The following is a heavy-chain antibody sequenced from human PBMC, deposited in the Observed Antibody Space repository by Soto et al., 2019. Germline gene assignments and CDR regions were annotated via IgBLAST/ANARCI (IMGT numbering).Heavy chain of an antibody. V-gene: IGHV1-18*01. D-gene: IGHD2-8*01. CDR3: AKNGQPPYYYYGMDV. Sequence: QGQLVQSGGEVKKPGASVKVSCKASGYTFTRYGISWVRQAPGQGLEWMGWISGYNGDTKYAQKFQGRVTMTVETSTTTAYMELRSMTSDDRAVYYCAKNGQPPYYYYGMDVWGQGTTVTVSS. CDR2: ISGYNGDT. J-gene: IGHJ6*02. CDR1: GYTFTRYG.